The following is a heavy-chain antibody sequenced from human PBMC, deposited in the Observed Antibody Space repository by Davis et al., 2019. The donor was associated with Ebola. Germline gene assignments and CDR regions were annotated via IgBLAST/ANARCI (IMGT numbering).Heavy chain of an antibody. CDR1: GFTFSSFG. CDR2: IWYDGNNN. J-gene: IGHJ4*02. CDR3: ARDRTYYDFWSGYYTLDS. V-gene: IGHV3-33*01. D-gene: IGHD3-3*01. Sequence: PGGSLRLSCAASGFTFSSFGMHWVRQAPGKGLEWVAVIWYDGNNNYYADSVKGRFTISRDNSKSTLYLQMNSLRAEDTAVYYCARDRTYYDFWSGYYTLDSWGQGTLVTVSS.